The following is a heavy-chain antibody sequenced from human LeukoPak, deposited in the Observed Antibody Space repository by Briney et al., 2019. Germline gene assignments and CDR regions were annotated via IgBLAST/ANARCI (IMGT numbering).Heavy chain of an antibody. CDR3: AKDRTVGASYWYFDL. CDR1: GFTFSNYA. CDR2: ISGVGGST. V-gene: IGHV3-23*01. Sequence: GGSLRLSCAASGFTFSNYAVSWVRQAPGKGLEWVSAISGVGGSTYYADSVKGRFTISRDTSKNTLFLHMNTLRAEDTAIYYCAKDRTVGASYWYFDLWGRGTLVTVSS. J-gene: IGHJ2*01. D-gene: IGHD1-26*01.